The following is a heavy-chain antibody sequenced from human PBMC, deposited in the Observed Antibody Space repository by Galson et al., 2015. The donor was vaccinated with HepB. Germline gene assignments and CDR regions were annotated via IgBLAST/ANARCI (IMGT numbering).Heavy chain of an antibody. D-gene: IGHD5-24*01. CDR1: GFTFSSYA. J-gene: IGHJ4*02. CDR3: ARGGRWLQINGGLDY. V-gene: IGHV3-30*04. Sequence: SLRLSCAASGFTFSSYAMHWVRQAPGKGLEWVAVISYDGSNKYYADSVKGRFTISRDNSKNTLYLQMNSLRAEDTAVYYCARGGRWLQINGGLDYWGQGTLVTVSS. CDR2: ISYDGSNK.